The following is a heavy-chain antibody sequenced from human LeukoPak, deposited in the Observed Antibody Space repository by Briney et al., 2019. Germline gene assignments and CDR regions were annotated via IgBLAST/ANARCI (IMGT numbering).Heavy chain of an antibody. CDR2: ISSSSSYI. Sequence: GGSLRLSCAASGFTFSSYSMNWVRQAPGKGLEWVSSISSSSSYIYYADSVKGRFTISRDNAKNSLYLQMNSLRVEDTAVYYCARSGYDYYYYYGMDVWGQGTTVTVSS. D-gene: IGHD5-18*01. CDR3: ARSGYDYYYYYGMDV. CDR1: GFTFSSYS. V-gene: IGHV3-21*01. J-gene: IGHJ6*02.